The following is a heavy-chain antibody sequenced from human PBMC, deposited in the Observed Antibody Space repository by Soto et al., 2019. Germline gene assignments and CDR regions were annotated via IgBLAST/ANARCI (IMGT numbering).Heavy chain of an antibody. CDR2: ISYDGSNK. Sequence: HPGGSLRLSCAASGFTFSSYAMHWVRQAPGKGLEWVAVISYDGSNKYYADSVKGRFTISRDNSKNTLYLQMNSLRAEDTAVYYCAREYTITMIVVVISWFDPWGQGT. V-gene: IGHV3-30-3*01. J-gene: IGHJ5*02. CDR3: AREYTITMIVVVISWFDP. D-gene: IGHD3-22*01. CDR1: GFTFSSYA.